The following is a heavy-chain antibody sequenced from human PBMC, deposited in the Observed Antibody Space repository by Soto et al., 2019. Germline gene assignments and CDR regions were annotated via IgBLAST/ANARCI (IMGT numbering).Heavy chain of an antibody. CDR3: ARGLGGLAAARYYFDY. CDR2: IYYSGSS. D-gene: IGHD6-13*01. J-gene: IGHJ4*02. Sequence: QVQLQESGPGLVKPSETLSLTCTVSGGSISSYYWTWIRQPPGKGLEWIGYIYYSGSSNYNPSLKSRVTISVDTSKKQFSLKLNSVTAADTAVYYCARGLGGLAAARYYFDYWGQGTLVTVSS. CDR1: GGSISSYY. V-gene: IGHV4-59*01.